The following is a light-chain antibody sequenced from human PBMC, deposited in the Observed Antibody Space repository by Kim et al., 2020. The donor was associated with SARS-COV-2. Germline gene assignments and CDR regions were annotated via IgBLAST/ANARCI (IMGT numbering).Light chain of an antibody. CDR1: QGINNY. CDR3: QQLNSYPQT. CDR2: VAS. V-gene: IGKV1-9*01. Sequence: SESVGDRVTITCRASQGINNYLAWYQQKPGKAPKLLIYVASTLQRGVPSRFRGSGSGTDFTLTITNLQPEDFATYYCQQLNSYPQTFGQGTKLEI. J-gene: IGKJ2*01.